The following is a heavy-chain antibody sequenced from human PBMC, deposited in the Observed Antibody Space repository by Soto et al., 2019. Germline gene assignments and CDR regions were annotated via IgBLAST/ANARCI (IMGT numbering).Heavy chain of an antibody. CDR1: GFTFSSNA. CDR3: AKDPPTNYDFWSGYYPIDY. V-gene: IGHV3-23*04. D-gene: IGHD3-3*01. J-gene: IGHJ4*02. Sequence: EVQLVESGGGLVKPGGSLRLSCAASGFTFSSNAMSWVRQAPGKGLEWVSAISGSGGSTYYADSVKGRFTISRDNSKNTLYLQMNSLRAEDTAVYYCAKDPPTNYDFWSGYYPIDYWGQGTLVTVSS. CDR2: ISGSGGST.